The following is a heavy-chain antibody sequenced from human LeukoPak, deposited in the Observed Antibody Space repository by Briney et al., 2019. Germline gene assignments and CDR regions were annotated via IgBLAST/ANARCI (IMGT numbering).Heavy chain of an antibody. J-gene: IGHJ4*02. Sequence: GGSLRLSCAASGFSVSGNYMSWVRQAPGKGLEWVSYVTMSSSYINYADSVKGRFTISRDNSKNTLYLQMNSLRAEDTAVYYCAKELDSSGYFDYWGQGTLVTVSS. V-gene: IGHV3-11*05. CDR1: GFSVSGNY. CDR2: VTMSSSYI. D-gene: IGHD3-22*01. CDR3: AKELDSSGYFDY.